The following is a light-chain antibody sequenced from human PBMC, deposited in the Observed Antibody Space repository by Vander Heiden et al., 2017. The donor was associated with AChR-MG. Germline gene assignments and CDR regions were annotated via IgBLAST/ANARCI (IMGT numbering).Light chain of an antibody. J-gene: IGKJ4*01. V-gene: IGKV3D-15*01. CDR2: GAS. CDR3: QQYNNWPRGT. CDR1: QSVSSN. Sequence: EIVMTHSPATLSVAPGERATLSGRASQSVSSNLAWYQQKPGQAPRLLIYGASIRATDIPARFSGSGSGTEFTLTISSLQSEDFAVYYCQQYNNWPRGTFGGGTKVEIK.